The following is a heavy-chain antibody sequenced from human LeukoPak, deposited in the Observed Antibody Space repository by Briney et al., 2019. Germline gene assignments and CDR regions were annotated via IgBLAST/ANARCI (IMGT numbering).Heavy chain of an antibody. CDR1: GGSFSGYY. CDR3: ARGGNTYYYGSGSYFWDYYFDY. V-gene: IGHV4-34*01. Sequence: SETLSLTCAVYGGSFSGYYWSWIRQPPGKGLEWIGEINHSGSTNYNPSLKSRVTISVDTSKNQFSLKLSSVTAADTAVYYCARGGNTYYYGSGSYFWDYYFDYWGQGTLDTVSS. CDR2: INHSGST. J-gene: IGHJ4*02. D-gene: IGHD3-10*01.